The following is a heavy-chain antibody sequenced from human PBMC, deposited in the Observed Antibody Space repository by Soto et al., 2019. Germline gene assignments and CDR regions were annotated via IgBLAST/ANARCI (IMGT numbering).Heavy chain of an antibody. D-gene: IGHD3-10*01. CDR3: ATRGGGGGY. CDR2: IYSGGYT. Sequence: EVQLVESGGGLIQPGGSLRLSCAVSGFTVSNNYMSWVRQAPGKGLEGVSVIYSGGYTAYGDSVKGRFTISRDNSKNKLFLKRKGLRADDRGVYYWATRGGGGGYWGQGTLVTVSS. CDR1: GFTVSNNY. V-gene: IGHV3-53*01. J-gene: IGHJ4*02.